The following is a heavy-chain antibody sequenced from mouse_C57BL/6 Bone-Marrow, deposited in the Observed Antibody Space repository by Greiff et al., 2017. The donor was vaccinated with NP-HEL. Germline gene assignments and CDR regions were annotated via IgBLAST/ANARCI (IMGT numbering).Heavy chain of an antibody. J-gene: IGHJ2*01. CDR3: ARGIYYGNCFDY. Sequence: QVQLQQPGAELVMPGALVKLSCKASGYTFTSYWMHWVKQRPGQGLEWIGEIDPSDSYTNYNQKFKGKSTLTVDKSSSTAYMQLSSLTSEDSAVYYCARGIYYGNCFDYWGQGTTLTVSS. D-gene: IGHD2-1*01. CDR2: IDPSDSYT. V-gene: IGHV1-69*01. CDR1: GYTFTSYW.